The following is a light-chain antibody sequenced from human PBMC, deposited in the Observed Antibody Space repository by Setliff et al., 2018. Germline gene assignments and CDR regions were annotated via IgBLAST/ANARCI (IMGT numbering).Light chain of an antibody. CDR2: DVS. J-gene: IGLJ1*01. V-gene: IGLV2-8*01. CDR3: SSYAGSNHFV. CDR1: NSDVSGYNY. Sequence: QSVLTQPAAVSGSPGQSITISCAGTNSDVSGYNYVSWHQQHPGKAPQLMIYDVSKRPSGVPDRFSGSKSGNTASLTVSGLQAEDEADYYCSSYAGSNHFVFGTGTKVT.